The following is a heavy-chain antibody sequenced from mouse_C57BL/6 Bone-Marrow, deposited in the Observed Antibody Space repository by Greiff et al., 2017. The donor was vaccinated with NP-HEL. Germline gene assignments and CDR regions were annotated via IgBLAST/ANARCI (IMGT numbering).Heavy chain of an antibody. CDR2: INPNNGGT. J-gene: IGHJ3*01. CDR3: ARGEGQGATFAY. D-gene: IGHD3-1*01. CDR1: GYTFTDYY. V-gene: IGHV1-26*01. Sequence: VQLQQSGPELVKPGASVKISCKASGYTFTDYYMNWVKQSHGKSLEWIGDINPNNGGTSYNQKFKGKATLTVDKSSSTAYMELRSLTSEDSAVYYCARGEGQGATFAYWGQGTLVTVSA.